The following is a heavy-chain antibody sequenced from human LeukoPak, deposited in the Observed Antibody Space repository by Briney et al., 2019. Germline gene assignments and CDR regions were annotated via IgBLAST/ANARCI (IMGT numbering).Heavy chain of an antibody. CDR1: GFTFDDYA. D-gene: IGHD6-13*01. V-gene: IGHV3-9*03. CDR2: ISWNSGSI. Sequence: GRSLGLSCAASGFTFDDYAIHWVRQAPGKGLEWVSGISWNSGSIGYADSVKGRFTISRDNAKKSLYLQMHSLRAEDMALYYCAKGLSSSWYGYFDYWGQGTLVTVSS. J-gene: IGHJ4*02. CDR3: AKGLSSSWYGYFDY.